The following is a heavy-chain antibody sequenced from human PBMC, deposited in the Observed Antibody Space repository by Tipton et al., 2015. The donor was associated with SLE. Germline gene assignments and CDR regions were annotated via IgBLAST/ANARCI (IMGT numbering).Heavy chain of an antibody. V-gene: IGHV4-59*01. Sequence: TLSLTCTISGGSICTYHWSWLRQSPGKGLEWIGYISDSGITNYNPSLKSRVAISIDTSKNQFSLNLSSVTAADTALYYCARVLGSRYCTNGVCTSPFCFCYYMDVWGRGTSVTVSS. J-gene: IGHJ6*03. CDR2: ISDSGIT. D-gene: IGHD2-8*01. CDR3: ARVLGSRYCTNGVCTSPFCFCYYMDV. CDR1: GGSICTYH.